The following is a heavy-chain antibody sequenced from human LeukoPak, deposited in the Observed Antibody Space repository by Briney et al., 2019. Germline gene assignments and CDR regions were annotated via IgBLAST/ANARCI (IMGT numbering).Heavy chain of an antibody. CDR3: ARGAKYYYYYMDV. CDR2: ISSSGSTI. Sequence: GGSLRLSCAASGLTFSDYYMSWIRQAPGKGLEWVSYISSSGSTIYYADSVKGRFTISRDNAKNSLYLQMNSLRAEDTAVYYCARGAKYYYYYMDVWGKGTTVTVSS. J-gene: IGHJ6*03. V-gene: IGHV3-11*01. CDR1: GLTFSDYY.